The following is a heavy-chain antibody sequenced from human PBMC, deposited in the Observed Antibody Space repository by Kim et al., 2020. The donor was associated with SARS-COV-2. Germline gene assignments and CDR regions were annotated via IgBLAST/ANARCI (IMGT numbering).Heavy chain of an antibody. CDR3: ARAGSGLQYFDY. CDR2: IYQDGSAK. J-gene: IGHJ4*02. CDR1: GFTFSRYW. D-gene: IGHD6-19*01. Sequence: GGSLRLSCAASGFTFSRYWMTWVRQAPGEGLEWVANIYQDGSAKSYVDSVKGRFTVSRDNAKNSLYLQMNSLRAEDTAAYYCARAGSGLQYFDYWGQGTL. V-gene: IGHV3-7*03.